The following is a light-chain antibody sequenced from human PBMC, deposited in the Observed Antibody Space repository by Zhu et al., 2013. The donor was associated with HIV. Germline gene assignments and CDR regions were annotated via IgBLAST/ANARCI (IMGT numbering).Light chain of an antibody. CDR2: QDN. J-gene: IGLJ2*01. V-gene: IGLV3-21*01. Sequence: SYELTQAASVSVAPGKTASITCEGNNIGSKSVNWYQQKPGQAPVLVIYQDNLRPSGIPERFSGSNSGNRVTLTISGAQAMDEGDYYCQTWDSDVTVFGGGTKVTVL. CDR1: NIGSKS. CDR3: QTWDSDVTV.